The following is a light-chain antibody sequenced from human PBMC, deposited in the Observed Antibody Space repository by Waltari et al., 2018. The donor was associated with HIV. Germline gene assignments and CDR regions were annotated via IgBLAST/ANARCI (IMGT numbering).Light chain of an antibody. CDR3: SSYTSSSTYV. J-gene: IGLJ1*01. V-gene: IGLV2-14*01. CDR2: EVS. Sequence: QSALTQPASVSGSPGQSITISCTGTSSDVGGYNYVSWYQQHPGKAPKLMIYEVSNRPSGVSNRFSGSKSGNTASLTISGLQAEDEVDYYCSSYTSSSTYVFGSGTKVTDL. CDR1: SSDVGGYNY.